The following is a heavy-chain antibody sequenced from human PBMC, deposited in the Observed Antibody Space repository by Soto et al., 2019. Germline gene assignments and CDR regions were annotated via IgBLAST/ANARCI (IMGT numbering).Heavy chain of an antibody. D-gene: IGHD1-1*01. CDR2: IKSTKDGGAR. Sequence: EVQVVESGGDLVEPGGSLRLSCVTSGFMFNSAWMSWVRQAPGKGLEWVARIKSTKDGGARDYAAPVNGRFSISRNDSKSTVYLQMNSLRVEDTALYYCVEGWNDFWGQGTLVTVSS. J-gene: IGHJ4*02. V-gene: IGHV3-15*01. CDR1: GFMFNSAW. CDR3: VEGWNDF.